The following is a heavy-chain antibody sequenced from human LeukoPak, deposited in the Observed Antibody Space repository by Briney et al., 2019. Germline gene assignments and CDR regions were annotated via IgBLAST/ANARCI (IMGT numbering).Heavy chain of an antibody. D-gene: IGHD4-17*01. CDR1: GFTFSSFA. CDR3: TKDPNGDYVGAFDP. CDR2: ITGSHGPT. V-gene: IGHV3-23*01. Sequence: QSGGSLRLSCAASGFTFSSFAMTWVRQAPGKGLEWVSSITGSHGPTYNTDSVKGRFTFSRDNSQNTLYLQMNSLRAEDTAVYYCTKDPNGDYVGAFDPWGQGTLVTVSS. J-gene: IGHJ5*02.